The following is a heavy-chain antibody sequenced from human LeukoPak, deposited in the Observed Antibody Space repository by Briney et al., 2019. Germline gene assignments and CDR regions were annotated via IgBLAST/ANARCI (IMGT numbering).Heavy chain of an antibody. Sequence: GGSLRLSCEASGFIFSSYTMNWVRQAPGKGLEWVSSISSSGTYIYYADSLKGRFTISRDNAKNSVYLQMNSLRADDTAVYYCASYCSGGSCYHYFGYWGQGTLVTVSS. J-gene: IGHJ4*02. CDR1: GFIFSSYT. CDR2: ISSSGTYI. V-gene: IGHV3-21*06. D-gene: IGHD2-15*01. CDR3: ASYCSGGSCYHYFGY.